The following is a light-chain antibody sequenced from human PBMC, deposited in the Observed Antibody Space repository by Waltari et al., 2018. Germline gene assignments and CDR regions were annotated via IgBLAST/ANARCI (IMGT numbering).Light chain of an antibody. Sequence: SYELTQPLSVSVALGQTARITCGGNNIGRKNVHRYQQKQGQAPILVIYRDFNRPSGIPERFSGSNSGNTATLTISGVQAGDEADYYCQVWDSSTATVVFGGGTKLTVL. CDR1: NIGRKN. J-gene: IGLJ2*01. CDR3: QVWDSSTATVV. V-gene: IGLV3-9*01. CDR2: RDF.